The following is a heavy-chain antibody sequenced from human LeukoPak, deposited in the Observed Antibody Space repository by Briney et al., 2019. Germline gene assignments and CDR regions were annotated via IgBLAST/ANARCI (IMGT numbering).Heavy chain of an antibody. J-gene: IGHJ3*02. Sequence: SQTLSLTCTVSGGSISSGSYYWSWIRQPAGKGLEWIGRIYTSGSTNYNPSLKSRVTISVDTSKNQFSLRLSSVTAADTAAYYCARERSSGWYFAFDIWGQGTMVTVSS. CDR1: GGSISSGSYY. CDR2: IYTSGST. D-gene: IGHD6-19*01. CDR3: ARERSSGWYFAFDI. V-gene: IGHV4-61*02.